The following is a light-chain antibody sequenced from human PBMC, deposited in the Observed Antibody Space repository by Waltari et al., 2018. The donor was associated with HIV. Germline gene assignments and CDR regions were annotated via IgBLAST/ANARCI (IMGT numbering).Light chain of an antibody. CDR2: WAS. V-gene: IGKV4-1*01. CDR3: QQYYSTPDT. CDR1: QSVLYSSNNKNY. Sequence: DIVMTQSPDSLAVSLGERATINCKSSQSVLYSSNNKNYLAWYQQKPGQPPKLLIYWASTRESGVPDRFSGSGSGTDFTLPISSLQAEDVAVYYCQQYYSTPDTFGQGTKLEI. J-gene: IGKJ2*01.